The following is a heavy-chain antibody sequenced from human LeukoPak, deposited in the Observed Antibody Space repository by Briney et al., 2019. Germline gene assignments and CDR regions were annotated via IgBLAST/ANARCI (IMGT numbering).Heavy chain of an antibody. Sequence: GGSLRLSCAASGFTISSYGLNWVRQAPGKGLEWVAVISYDGSNKYYADSVKGRFTISRDNSKNTLYLQMNSLRAEYTAVYYCAKPLHGKNCIGACYYGMDVWGQGTTVTVSS. CDR2: ISYDGSNK. CDR1: GFTISSYG. J-gene: IGHJ6*02. V-gene: IGHV3-30*18. D-gene: IGHD6-13*01. CDR3: AKPLHGKNCIGACYYGMDV.